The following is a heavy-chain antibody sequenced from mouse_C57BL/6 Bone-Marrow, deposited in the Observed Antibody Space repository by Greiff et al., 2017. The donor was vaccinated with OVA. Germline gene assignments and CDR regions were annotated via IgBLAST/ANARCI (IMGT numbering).Heavy chain of an antibody. J-gene: IGHJ3*01. CDR3: TRDSDYGSSYPAWFAY. Sequence: EVQLQQSGTVLARPGASVKMSCKPSGYTFTSYWMHWVKQRPGQGLEWIGAIYPGNSDTSYNQKFKGKAKLTAVTSASTAYMELSSLTNEDSAVYYCTRDSDYGSSYPAWFAYWGQGTLVTVSA. D-gene: IGHD1-1*01. CDR2: IYPGNSDT. V-gene: IGHV1-5*01. CDR1: GYTFTSYW.